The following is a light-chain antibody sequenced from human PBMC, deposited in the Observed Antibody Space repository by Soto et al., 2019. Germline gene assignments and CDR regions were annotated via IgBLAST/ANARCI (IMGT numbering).Light chain of an antibody. Sequence: QSVLTQPPSVSAAPGQKVTISCSGSSSNIGNTYVSWYQQLPGTTPKLLIYDNNKRPSGIPDRFSGSKSGTSATLGITGLQTGDEADYSCATWDSSLSAVVFGGGTKVTVL. CDR2: DNN. CDR1: SSNIGNTY. V-gene: IGLV1-51*01. CDR3: ATWDSSLSAVV. J-gene: IGLJ2*01.